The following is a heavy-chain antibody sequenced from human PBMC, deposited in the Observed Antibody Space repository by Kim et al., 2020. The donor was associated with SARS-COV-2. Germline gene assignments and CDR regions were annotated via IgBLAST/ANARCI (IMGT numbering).Heavy chain of an antibody. CDR2: IIPIYGTT. CDR3: ARRRFDWLYDAFDI. J-gene: IGHJ3*02. D-gene: IGHD3-9*01. V-gene: IGHV1-69*13. CDR1: GGSCSNCA. Sequence: SVKVSCRASGGSCSNCAISWVRQAPGQGLEWMGGIIPIYGTTNYAQNFRDRVTITADESTSTAYMELSRLRSEDTAVYYCARRRFDWLYDAFDIWGQGT.